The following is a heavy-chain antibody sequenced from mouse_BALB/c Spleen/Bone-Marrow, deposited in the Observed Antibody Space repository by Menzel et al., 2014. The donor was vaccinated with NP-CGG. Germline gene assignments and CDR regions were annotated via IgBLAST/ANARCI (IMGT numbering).Heavy chain of an antibody. V-gene: IGHV3-2*02. Sequence: EVQRVESGPGLVKPSQSLSLTCTVTGYSITSDYAWNWIQQFQGNKLEWMGYISYSSSTNYNPSLKSRISNTRDTSKNQFFLHLDSVTAEDTATYYCARWDYGDYAMDYWGHGTSVTVSS. CDR1: GYSITSDYA. J-gene: IGHJ4*01. D-gene: IGHD1-2*01. CDR2: ISYSSST. CDR3: ARWDYGDYAMDY.